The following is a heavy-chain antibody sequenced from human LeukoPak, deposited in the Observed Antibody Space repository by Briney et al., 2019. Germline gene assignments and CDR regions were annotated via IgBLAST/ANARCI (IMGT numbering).Heavy chain of an antibody. Sequence: ASVKVSCKASGYTFISYAMYWVRQAPGQRLEWMGWINAGNGNTKYSQEFQGRVTITRDTSASTAYMELSSLRSEDTAVYYCARGSGYYGRFDYWGQGTLVTVSS. D-gene: IGHD3-22*01. CDR2: INAGNGNT. J-gene: IGHJ4*02. V-gene: IGHV1-3*03. CDR3: ARGSGYYGRFDY. CDR1: GYTFISYA.